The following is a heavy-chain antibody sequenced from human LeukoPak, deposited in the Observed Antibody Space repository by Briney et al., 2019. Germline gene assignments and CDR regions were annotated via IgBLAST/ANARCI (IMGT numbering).Heavy chain of an antibody. J-gene: IGHJ4*02. V-gene: IGHV3-33*01. CDR2: IWYDGSSE. Sequence: GPSLRLSCAEYGFTFRSFGMHWVPQAQAKGLESLTLIWYDGSSEYYADSVKGRFTISRDNSKNRLYLQINSLRVEDTAVYYCARDSYDILTGYYSGPDYWGQGTLVTVSS. D-gene: IGHD3-9*01. CDR1: GFTFRSFG. CDR3: ARDSYDILTGYYSGPDY.